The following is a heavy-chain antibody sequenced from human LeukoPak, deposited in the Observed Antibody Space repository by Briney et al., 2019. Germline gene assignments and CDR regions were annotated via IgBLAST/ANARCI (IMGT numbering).Heavy chain of an antibody. Sequence: GGSLRLSCAASGFTFSSYSMNWVRQAPGKGLEWVSYISSSSSTIYYADSVKGRFTISRDNAKNSLYLQMNSLRAEDTAVYYCGRDWYSSSPGAFDIWGQGTMVTVSS. CDR2: ISSSSSTI. J-gene: IGHJ3*02. CDR1: GFTFSSYS. D-gene: IGHD6-6*01. V-gene: IGHV3-48*04. CDR3: GRDWYSSSPGAFDI.